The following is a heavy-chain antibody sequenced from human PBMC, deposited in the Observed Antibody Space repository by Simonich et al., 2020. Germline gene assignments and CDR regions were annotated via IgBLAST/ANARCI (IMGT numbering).Heavy chain of an antibody. V-gene: IGHV3-33*01. CDR1: GFTFSSYG. CDR2: KCNDGSNK. Sequence: QVQLVESGGGVVQPGRSLRLSCAASGFTFSSYGMHWVSQDPCNGVERVVVKCNDGSNKYYADAVKDRFTISRNNSKNTLYLQMNCLRAEDTAVYYCARERAAAGEAFDYWGQGTLVTVSS. D-gene: IGHD6-13*01. J-gene: IGHJ4*02. CDR3: ARERAAAGEAFDY.